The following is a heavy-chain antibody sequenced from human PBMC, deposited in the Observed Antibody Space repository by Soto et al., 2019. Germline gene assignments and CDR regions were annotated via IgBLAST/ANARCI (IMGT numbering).Heavy chain of an antibody. CDR3: AREYDYGAAFDI. J-gene: IGHJ3*02. V-gene: IGHV1-8*01. D-gene: IGHD4-17*01. CDR1: GYTFTSYD. Sequence: ASVKVSCKASGYTFTSYDINWVRQATGQGLEWMGWMNPNSGNTVYAQKFQGRVTITADESTSTAYMELSSLRSEDTAVYYCAREYDYGAAFDIWGQGTMVTVSS. CDR2: MNPNSGNT.